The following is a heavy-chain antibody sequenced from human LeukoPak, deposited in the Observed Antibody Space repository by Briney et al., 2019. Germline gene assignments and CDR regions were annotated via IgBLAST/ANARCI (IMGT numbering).Heavy chain of an antibody. D-gene: IGHD3-22*01. J-gene: IGHJ4*02. CDR3: ARGPRSYDSSGQLPGDY. CDR2: IIPIFGTA. V-gene: IGHV1-69*13. CDR1: GGTFSSYA. Sequence: GASVKVSCKASGGTFSSYAISWVRQAPGQGLEWMGGIIPIFGTANYAQRFQGRVTITADESTSTAYMELSSLRSEDTAVYYCARGPRSYDSSGQLPGDYWGQGTLVTVSS.